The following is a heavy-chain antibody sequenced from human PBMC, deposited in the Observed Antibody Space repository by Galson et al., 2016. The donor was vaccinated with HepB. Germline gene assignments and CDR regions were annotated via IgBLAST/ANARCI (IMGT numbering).Heavy chain of an antibody. V-gene: IGHV4-39*01. CDR3: AGHDPWNP. CDR1: GGSIGSSSGYY. J-gene: IGHJ5*02. CDR2: VSYDGTT. Sequence: EPLSLTCTVSGGSIGSSSGYYWGWIRQPPGKGLEWIGSVSYDGTTYYTPSLKSRLTISVDTSKNLFSVHLTSVTAADTALCFCAGHDPWNPWRPGTRVTVSS. D-gene: IGHD1-1*01.